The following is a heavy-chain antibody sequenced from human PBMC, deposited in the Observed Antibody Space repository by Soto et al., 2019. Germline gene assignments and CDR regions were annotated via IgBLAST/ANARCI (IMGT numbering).Heavy chain of an antibody. CDR3: AKLVDYGCFDY. CDR2: ISGSGCMT. V-gene: IGHV3-23*01. CDR1: GYTFSSYA. J-gene: IGHJ4*02. Sequence: GGSLRLSCAASGYTFSSYAMSWVRQAPGKGLEWVSAISGSGCMTYYADTVKGRFNISRDNSKNTLYLQMNSVRAEDTAVYYCAKLVDYGCFDYWGQGTLVTVSS. D-gene: IGHD4-17*01.